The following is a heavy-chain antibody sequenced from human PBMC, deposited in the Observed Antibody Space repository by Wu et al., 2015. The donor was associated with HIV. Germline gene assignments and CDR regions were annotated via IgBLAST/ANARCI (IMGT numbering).Heavy chain of an antibody. J-gene: IGHJ2*01. V-gene: IGHV1-69*15. Sequence: QVQLVQSGAEVKKPGSSVKVSCKASGGTFSNYAISWVRQAPGQGLEWMGRIIPIFGTANYAQKFQGRVTITADESTSTAYMELSSLRSEDTAVYYCAREYCSGGSCYGWYFDLVGPWPPWS. CDR2: IIPIFGTA. CDR1: GGTFSNYA. D-gene: IGHD2-15*01. CDR3: AREYCSGGSCYGWYFDL.